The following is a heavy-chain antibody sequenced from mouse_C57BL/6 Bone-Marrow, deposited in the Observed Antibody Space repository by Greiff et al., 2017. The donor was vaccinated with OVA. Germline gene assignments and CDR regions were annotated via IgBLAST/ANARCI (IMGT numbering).Heavy chain of an antibody. CDR1: GYTFTSYG. Sequence: VKLMESGAELARPGASVKLSCKASGYTFTSYGISWVKQRTGQGLEWIGEIYPRSGNTYYNEKFKGKATLTADKSSSTAYMELRSLTSEDSAVYFCARGNYYGSRGDYWGQGTTLTVSS. CDR2: IYPRSGNT. D-gene: IGHD1-1*01. CDR3: ARGNYYGSRGDY. V-gene: IGHV1-81*01. J-gene: IGHJ2*01.